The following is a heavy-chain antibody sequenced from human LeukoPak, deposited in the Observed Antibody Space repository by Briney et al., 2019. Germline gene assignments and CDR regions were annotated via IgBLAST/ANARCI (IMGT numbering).Heavy chain of an antibody. CDR1: GYSISSGYY. Sequence: SETLSLTCAVSGYSISSGYYWGWIRQPPGKGLEWIGSINHSGSTSYNPSLKSRVTISVDTSKNQFSLKLSCVTAADTAVYYCARQEGSGSYYGINDAFDIWGQGTMVTVSS. D-gene: IGHD1-26*01. J-gene: IGHJ3*02. CDR2: INHSGST. CDR3: ARQEGSGSYYGINDAFDI. V-gene: IGHV4-38-2*01.